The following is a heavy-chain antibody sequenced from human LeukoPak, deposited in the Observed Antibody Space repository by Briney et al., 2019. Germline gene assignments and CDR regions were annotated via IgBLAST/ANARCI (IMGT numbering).Heavy chain of an antibody. V-gene: IGHV1-18*01. CDR2: ISAYNGNT. J-gene: IGHJ4*02. CDR3: ARAHTSAPGTLFDY. D-gene: IGHD3-3*01. Sequence: ASVKVSCKASGYSFTSYGISWVRQAPGQGLEWMGWISAYNGNTNYAQKFQGRVTMTRDTSTSTLYMELSSLGSEDTAVYYCARAHTSAPGTLFDYWGQGTLVTVSS. CDR1: GYSFTSYG.